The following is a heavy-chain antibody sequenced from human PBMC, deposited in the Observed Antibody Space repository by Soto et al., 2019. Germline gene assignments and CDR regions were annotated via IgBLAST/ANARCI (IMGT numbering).Heavy chain of an antibody. J-gene: IGHJ6*02. CDR3: ARPTRQWLGLRYYYGMDV. CDR1: GGSFSGYY. CDR2: INHTGST. D-gene: IGHD6-19*01. Sequence: PSETLSLTCAVYGGSFSGYYWSWIRQPPGKGLEWIGEINHTGSTNYNPSLKSRVTISVDTSKNQFSLKLSSVTAADTAVYYCARPTRQWLGLRYYYGMDVWGQGTTVTDSS. V-gene: IGHV4-34*01.